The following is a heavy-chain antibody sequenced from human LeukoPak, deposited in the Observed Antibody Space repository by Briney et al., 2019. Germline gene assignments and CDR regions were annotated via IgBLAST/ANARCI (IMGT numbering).Heavy chain of an antibody. CDR3: ARPPYYDSSGYRDY. CDR2: IYHSGST. Sequence: SETLSLTCTVSGYSISSGYYWGRIRQPPGKGLEWIGSIYHSGSTYYNPSLKSRVTISVDTSKNQFSLKLSSVTAADTAVYYCARPPYYDSSGYRDYWGQGTLVTVSS. D-gene: IGHD3-22*01. V-gene: IGHV4-38-2*02. J-gene: IGHJ4*02. CDR1: GYSISSGYY.